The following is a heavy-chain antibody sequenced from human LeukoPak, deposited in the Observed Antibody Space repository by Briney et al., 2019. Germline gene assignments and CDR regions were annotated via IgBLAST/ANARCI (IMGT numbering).Heavy chain of an antibody. CDR3: ARGLRYFDCDY. CDR1: GYIFTSYF. CDR2: ISAYNGNT. J-gene: IGHJ4*02. Sequence: APVKVSCKASGYIFTSYFLYWVRQAPGQGLEWMGWISAYNGNTNYAQKLQGRVTMTTDTSTSTAYMELRSLRSDDTAVYYCARGLRYFDCDYWGQGTLVTVSS. D-gene: IGHD3-9*01. V-gene: IGHV1-18*04.